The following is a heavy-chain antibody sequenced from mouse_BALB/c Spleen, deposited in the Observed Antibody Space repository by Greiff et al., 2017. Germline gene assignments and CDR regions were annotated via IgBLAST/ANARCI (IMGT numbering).Heavy chain of an antibody. CDR1: GFTFSSYT. D-gene: IGHD1-1*01. J-gene: IGHJ1*01. CDR2: ISNGGGST. Sequence: EVQRVESGGGLVQPGGSLKLSCAASGFTFSSYTMSWVRQTPEKRLEWVAYISNGGGSTYYPDTVKGRFTISRDNAKNTLYLQMSSLKSEDTAMYYCARGPNYYGSSYWYFDVWGAGTTVTVSS. V-gene: IGHV5-12-2*01. CDR3: ARGPNYYGSSYWYFDV.